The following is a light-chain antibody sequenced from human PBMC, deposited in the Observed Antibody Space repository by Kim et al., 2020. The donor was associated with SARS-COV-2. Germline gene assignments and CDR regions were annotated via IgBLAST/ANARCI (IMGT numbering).Light chain of an antibody. J-gene: IGLJ2*01. Sequence: VSPGQTATITCFGDKLGGKYASWYQQKPGQSPVLVIYRDRKRTSGIPERFSGSNSGNTATLTISGTQILDEADYYCQTWASSTVVFGGGTQLTVL. CDR2: RDR. V-gene: IGLV3-1*01. CDR3: QTWASSTVV. CDR1: KLGGKY.